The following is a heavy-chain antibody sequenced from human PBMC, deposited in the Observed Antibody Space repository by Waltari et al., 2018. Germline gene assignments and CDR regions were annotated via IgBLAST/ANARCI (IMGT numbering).Heavy chain of an antibody. J-gene: IGHJ4*02. V-gene: IGHV3-33*01. CDR3: ARDQRGNYDYVWGSYRPPTLGY. D-gene: IGHD3-16*02. CDR2: IWYDGSNK. CDR1: GFTFSSYG. Sequence: QVQLVESGGGVVQPGRSLRLSCAASGFTFSSYGMHWVRQAPGKGLEWVAVIWYDGSNKYYADTGKGRFTISRDSSKNTLYLQMNSLRAEDTAVYYCARDQRGNYDYVWGSYRPPTLGYWGQGTLVTVSS.